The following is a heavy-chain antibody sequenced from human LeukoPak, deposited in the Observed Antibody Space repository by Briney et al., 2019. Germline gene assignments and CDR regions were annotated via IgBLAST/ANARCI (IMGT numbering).Heavy chain of an antibody. CDR3: AKRNTMVRGGPCFDY. V-gene: IGHV3-23*01. J-gene: IGHJ4*02. CDR1: GFTVSSNY. D-gene: IGHD3-10*01. CDR2: IFGNGDTT. Sequence: GGSLRLSCAASGFTVSSNYMSWVRQAPGKGLEWVSLIFGNGDTTYYADSVKGRFTVSRDNSKDTLYLQMNDLRPDDTAIYYCAKRNTMVRGGPCFDYWGQGLLVTVSS.